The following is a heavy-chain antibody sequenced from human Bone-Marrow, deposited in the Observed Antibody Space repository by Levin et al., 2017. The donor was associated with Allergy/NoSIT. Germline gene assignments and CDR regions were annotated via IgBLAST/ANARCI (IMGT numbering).Heavy chain of an antibody. CDR1: GVSLSGSY. D-gene: IGHD6-19*01. CDR3: ARVGYGSGHYYFDY. J-gene: IGHJ4*02. V-gene: IGHV4-34*01. Sequence: TSETLSLTCAVSGVSLSGSYWSWIRQPPGTGLEWIGEINHSGTPNYNPSLKSRVTISIDTSKKQFSLNLNSVTAADTAVYYCARVGYGSGHYYFDYWGQGALVTVSS. CDR2: INHSGTP.